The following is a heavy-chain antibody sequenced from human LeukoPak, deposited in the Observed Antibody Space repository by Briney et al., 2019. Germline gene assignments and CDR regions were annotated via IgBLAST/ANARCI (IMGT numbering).Heavy chain of an antibody. V-gene: IGHV3-9*03. D-gene: IGHD3-16*01. CDR1: GFTFSSYA. CDR3: AREGLRFDDAFDI. Sequence: GGSLRLSCAASGFTFSSYAMSWVRQAPGKGLEWVSGISWNSGAIGYADSVKGRFTISRDNAKNSLYLQMNSLRTEDMALYYCAREGLRFDDAFDIWGQGTMVTVS. J-gene: IGHJ3*02. CDR2: ISWNSGAI.